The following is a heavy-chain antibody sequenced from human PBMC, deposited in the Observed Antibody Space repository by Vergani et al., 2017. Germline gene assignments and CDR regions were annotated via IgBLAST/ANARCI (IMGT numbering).Heavy chain of an antibody. D-gene: IGHD3-3*01. CDR3: AKATVENRIFALPYYYGMDV. J-gene: IGHJ6*02. CDR2: IYYSGST. Sequence: QLQLQESGPGLVKPSETLSLTCTVSGGSISSSSYYWGWIRQPPGKGLEWIGSIYYSGSTYYNPSLKSRVTISVDTSKNQFSLKLSSVTAADTAVYYCAKATVENRIFALPYYYGMDVWGQGTTVTVSS. CDR1: GGSISSSSYY. V-gene: IGHV4-39*01.